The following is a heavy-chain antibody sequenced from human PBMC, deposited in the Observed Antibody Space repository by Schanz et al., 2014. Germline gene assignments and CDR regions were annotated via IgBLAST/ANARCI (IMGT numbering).Heavy chain of an antibody. V-gene: IGHV3-21*01. CDR1: GFTFSSYT. CDR2: ISSTSTYL. CDR3: ARGTPFLCDY. J-gene: IGHJ4*02. Sequence: EVQLVESGGGLVKPGGSLRLSCAASGFTFSSYTMKWVRQAPGKGLEWVSSISSTSTYLYYADSVKGRFTISRDSARNSLYLQMSXXXAEDTAVYYCARGTPFLCDYWGQGTLVTVSS. D-gene: IGHD3-16*01.